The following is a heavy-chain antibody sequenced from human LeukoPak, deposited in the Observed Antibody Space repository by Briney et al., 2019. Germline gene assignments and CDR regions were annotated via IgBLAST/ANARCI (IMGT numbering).Heavy chain of an antibody. CDR2: ISGSGNST. Sequence: GGSLRLSCAASGFTFSSYGMSWVRQPPGKGLEWVSAISGSGNSTYYADSVKGRFTISRDNSKNSLYLQMNSLRAEDTALYYCARGGITIFGVVIYMDVWGKGTTVTVSS. D-gene: IGHD3-3*01. J-gene: IGHJ6*03. CDR1: GFTFSSYG. V-gene: IGHV3-23*01. CDR3: ARGGITIFGVVIYMDV.